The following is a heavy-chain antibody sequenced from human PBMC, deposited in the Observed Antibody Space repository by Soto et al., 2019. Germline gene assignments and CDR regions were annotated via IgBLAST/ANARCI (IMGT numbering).Heavy chain of an antibody. CDR2: IYYSGST. CDR3: ARLWFGERPPDY. Sequence: QLQLQESGPGLVKPSETLSLTCTVSGDSISSSTYYWGWIRQPPGKGLEWIGSIYYSGSTYYNPSLKSRVTMSVDTSKNQFSLKLSSVTAADTAVYFYARLWFGERPPDYWGQGTLVTVSS. J-gene: IGHJ4*02. V-gene: IGHV4-39*01. CDR1: GDSISSSTYY. D-gene: IGHD3-10*01.